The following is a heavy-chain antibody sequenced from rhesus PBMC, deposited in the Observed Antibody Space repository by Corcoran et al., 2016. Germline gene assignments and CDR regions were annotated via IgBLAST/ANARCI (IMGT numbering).Heavy chain of an antibody. Sequence: QLQLQESGPGLVKPSETLSVTCAVSGGSISSSYWSWIRQAPGKGLEWIGYIDGSGSSTHYNPSLKSRVTLSVDTSKNQLSLKLSSVTAADTAVYYCARGLGLLAAGGFDYWGQGVLVTVSS. CDR3: ARGLGLLAAGGFDY. V-gene: IGHV4-169*01. CDR1: GGSISSSY. D-gene: IGHD6-13*01. J-gene: IGHJ4*01. CDR2: IDGSGSST.